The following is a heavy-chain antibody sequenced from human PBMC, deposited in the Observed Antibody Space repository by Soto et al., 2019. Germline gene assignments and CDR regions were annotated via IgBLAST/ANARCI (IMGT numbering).Heavy chain of an antibody. Sequence: EVQLAESGGGLAQPGGSLRLSCAASGFTLSGYAIDWVRQAPGKGLEYVSGISSNGGGTYYANSVQGRFTISRDNSKNTVYRQMGSLRPEDMAVYYCARRARPDFYYMDVWGKGTTVTVSS. D-gene: IGHD6-6*01. CDR2: ISSNGGGT. V-gene: IGHV3-64*01. J-gene: IGHJ6*03. CDR1: GFTLSGYA. CDR3: ARRARPDFYYMDV.